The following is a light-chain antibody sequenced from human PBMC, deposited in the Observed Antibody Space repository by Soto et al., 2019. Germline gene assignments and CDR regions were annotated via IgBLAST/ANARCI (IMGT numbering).Light chain of an antibody. J-gene: IGLJ2*01. CDR1: RSDVGSYNR. V-gene: IGLV2-18*02. CDR3: SSYTSSSTVV. Sequence: QSALTQPPSVSGSPGQSVTISCTGTRSDVGSYNRVSWYQQPPGTAPKLMIYEVSNRPSGVPDRFSGSKSGNTASLTISGLQAEHEADYYCSSYTSSSTVVFGGGTKLTVL. CDR2: EVS.